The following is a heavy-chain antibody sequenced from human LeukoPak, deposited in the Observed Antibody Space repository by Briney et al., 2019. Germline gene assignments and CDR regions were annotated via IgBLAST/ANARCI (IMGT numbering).Heavy chain of an antibody. CDR2: MNPDGAKK. CDR1: GFTFSNYW. J-gene: IGHJ4*02. V-gene: IGHV3-7*01. D-gene: IGHD6-19*01. Sequence: PGGSLRLSCAVSGFTFSNYWMTWVRQAPGKGREWVANMNPDGAKKYYVDSVKGRFTISRDNAKNSVYLEMDNLRGQDTALYHCARAGSGSYVGYSFDYWGQGALVTVSS. CDR3: ARAGSGSYVGYSFDY.